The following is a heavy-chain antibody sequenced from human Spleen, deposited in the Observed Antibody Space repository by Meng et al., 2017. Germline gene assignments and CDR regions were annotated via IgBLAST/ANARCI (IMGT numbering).Heavy chain of an antibody. V-gene: IGHV3-23*01. Sequence: GESLKISCAASGFTFSSYAMSWVRQAPGKGLEWVSAISGSGGSTYYADYVKGRFTISRDNSKNTLYLQMNSLRAEDTAVYYCAIDWYSNNLGAFNMWGQGTMVTVSS. CDR2: ISGSGGST. CDR1: GFTFSSYA. CDR3: AIDWYSNNLGAFNM. D-gene: IGHD6-13*01. J-gene: IGHJ3*02.